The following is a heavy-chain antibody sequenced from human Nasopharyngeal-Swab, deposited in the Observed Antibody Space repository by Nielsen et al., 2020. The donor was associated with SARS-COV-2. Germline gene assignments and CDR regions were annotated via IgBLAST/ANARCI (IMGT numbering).Heavy chain of an antibody. D-gene: IGHD6-6*01. CDR3: ARGRGVAARRDYYYYGMDV. CDR2: IYYSGST. J-gene: IGHJ6*02. Sequence: WIRQPPGKGLEWIGYIYYSGSTNYNPSLKSRVTISVDTSKNQFSLKLSSVTAAVTAVYYCARGRGVAARRDYYYYGMDVWGQGTTVTVSS. V-gene: IGHV4-59*01.